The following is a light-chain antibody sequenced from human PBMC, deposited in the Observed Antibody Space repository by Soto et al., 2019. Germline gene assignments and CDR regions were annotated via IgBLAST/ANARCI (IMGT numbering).Light chain of an antibody. J-gene: IGKJ5*01. V-gene: IGKV1-5*01. CDR2: DAS. CDR3: QQYHTSSIT. Sequence: DIQMTQSPSTLSASVVDRGTITCLASQTISNWLAWYQQKPGKAPTLLIYDASILERGVPSRFSGTGSGTEFTLSIDSLQPDDFATYYCQQYHTSSITFGQGTRLEIK. CDR1: QTISNW.